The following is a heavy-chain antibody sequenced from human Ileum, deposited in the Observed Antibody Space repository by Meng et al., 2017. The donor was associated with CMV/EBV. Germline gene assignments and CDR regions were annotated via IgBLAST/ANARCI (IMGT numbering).Heavy chain of an antibody. CDR3: ARDVYSSSSYGMDV. Sequence: SETLSLTCTVSGGSISSSSYYWGWIRQPPGKGLEWIGSIYYSGSTYYNPSLKSRVTISVDTSKNQFSLKLSSVTAADTAVYYCARDVYSSSSYGMDVWGQGTMVTVSS. D-gene: IGHD6-13*01. V-gene: IGHV4-39*07. CDR1: GGSISSSSYY. CDR2: IYYSGST. J-gene: IGHJ6*02.